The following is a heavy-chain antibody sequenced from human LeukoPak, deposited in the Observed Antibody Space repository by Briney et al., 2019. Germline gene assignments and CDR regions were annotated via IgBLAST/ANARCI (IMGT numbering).Heavy chain of an antibody. J-gene: IGHJ4*02. CDR3: ARSGYDYVWGSYRPDYYFDY. V-gene: IGHV3-23*01. CDR1: GFTFSSHA. Sequence: PGGSLRLSCAASGFTFSSHAMSWVRQAPGKGLEWVSAISGSGGNTYYADSVKGRFTISRDNSKNTLYLQMSSLRAEDTAVYYCARSGYDYVWGSYRPDYYFDYWGQGTLVTVSS. D-gene: IGHD3-16*02. CDR2: ISGSGGNT.